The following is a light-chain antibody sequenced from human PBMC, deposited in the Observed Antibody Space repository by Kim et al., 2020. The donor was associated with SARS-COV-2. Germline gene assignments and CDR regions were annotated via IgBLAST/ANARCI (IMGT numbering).Light chain of an antibody. Sequence: VTISCTGSSSTIGAGYYVHWYQQLPGTAPKLLIYGNSKRPSGVPDRFSGSKSGTSASLAITGLQAEDEADYYCQSYDSSLSGSYVFGTGTKVTVL. V-gene: IGLV1-40*01. CDR3: QSYDSSLSGSYV. J-gene: IGLJ1*01. CDR2: GNS. CDR1: SSTIGAGYY.